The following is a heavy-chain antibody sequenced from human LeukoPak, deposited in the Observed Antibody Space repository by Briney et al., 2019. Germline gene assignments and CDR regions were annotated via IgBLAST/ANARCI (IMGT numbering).Heavy chain of an antibody. D-gene: IGHD7-27*01. CDR2: IYHSGSP. CDR1: GGSLSSGCYH. J-gene: IGHJ4*02. Sequence: SETLSLTCTVSGGSLSSGCYHGRWIRQPPGKGVEMVGYIYHSGSPYYNPSLKSRVTIALDSSKNQFSMKLTSVTRPDRVLLYWARTASLTGDPDYWGQGTLVTVSS. CDR3: ARTASLTGDPDY. V-gene: IGHV4-30-2*02.